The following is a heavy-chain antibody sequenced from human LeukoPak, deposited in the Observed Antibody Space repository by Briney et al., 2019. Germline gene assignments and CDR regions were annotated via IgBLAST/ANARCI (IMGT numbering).Heavy chain of an antibody. J-gene: IGHJ5*02. Sequence: ASVKVPFKSSGYTFTSYGISWVRQAPGQGLEWMGWISAYNGNTNYAQKLQGRVTMTTDTSTSTAYMELRRLRSDDTAVYYCARDRRTVAGRELANWFDPWGQGTLVTVSS. CDR2: ISAYNGNT. V-gene: IGHV1-18*01. CDR1: GYTFTSYG. CDR3: ARDRRTVAGRELANWFDP. D-gene: IGHD6-19*01.